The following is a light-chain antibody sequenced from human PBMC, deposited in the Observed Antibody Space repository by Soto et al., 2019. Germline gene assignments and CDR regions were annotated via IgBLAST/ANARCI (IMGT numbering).Light chain of an antibody. Sequence: QSALTQPASVSGSPGQSITISCTGTSSDVGSYNLVSWYQHHPGKAPKLMIYEDSKRPSGVSNRFSGSKSDYTASLTISGLQAEDEAVYYCCSFAGSSTFVVFGGGTKVTVL. CDR3: CSFAGSSTFVV. J-gene: IGLJ3*02. V-gene: IGLV2-23*02. CDR1: SSDVGSYNL. CDR2: EDS.